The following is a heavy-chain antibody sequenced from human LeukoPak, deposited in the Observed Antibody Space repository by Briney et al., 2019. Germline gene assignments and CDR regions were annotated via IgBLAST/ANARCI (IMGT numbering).Heavy chain of an antibody. D-gene: IGHD3-10*02. CDR3: AELGITMIGGV. J-gene: IGHJ6*04. Sequence: GGSLRLSCAASGFTFSSYGMHWVRQAPGKGLEWVAFIRYDRINKYYADSVKGRFTISRDNAKNSLYLQMNSLRAEDTAVYYCAELGITMIGGVWGKGTTVTISS. CDR2: IRYDRINK. V-gene: IGHV3-30*02. CDR1: GFTFSSYG.